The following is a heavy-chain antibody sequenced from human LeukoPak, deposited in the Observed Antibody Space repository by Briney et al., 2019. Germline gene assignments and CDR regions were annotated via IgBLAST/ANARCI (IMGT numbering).Heavy chain of an antibody. D-gene: IGHD2-2*01. Sequence: QPGGSLRLSCAASGFTFKNYAMSWVRQAPGKGLEWVSAISGGGISTYYADSVKGRFTISRDNSKNTVYLRMNSLRAEDTAIYYCAKDSWKTVPAASDYWGQGTLVTVSS. CDR3: AKDSWKTVPAASDY. CDR2: ISGGGIST. V-gene: IGHV3-23*01. CDR1: GFTFKNYA. J-gene: IGHJ4*02.